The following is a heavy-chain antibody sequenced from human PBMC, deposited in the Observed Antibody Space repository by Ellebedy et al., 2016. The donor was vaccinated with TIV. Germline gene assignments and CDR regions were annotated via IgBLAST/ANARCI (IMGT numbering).Heavy chain of an antibody. CDR2: ISDSGGNT. D-gene: IGHD6-13*01. CDR1: GFPFSSCA. CDR3: AKGWLGAGAGTDFDY. Sequence: GGSLRLSXAASGFPFSSCAMSWVRQPPGKGLEWVSSISDSGGNTYYADSVRGRFTFSRDNSKNTLYLQMNSLRAEDTAVYYCAKGWLGAGAGTDFDYWGRGTLVTVSS. J-gene: IGHJ4*02. V-gene: IGHV3-23*01.